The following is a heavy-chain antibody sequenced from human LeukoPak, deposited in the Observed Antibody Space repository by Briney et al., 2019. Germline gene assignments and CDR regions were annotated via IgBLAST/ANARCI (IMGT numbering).Heavy chain of an antibody. D-gene: IGHD2-2*03. Sequence: SETLSLTCAVYGGSFSGYYWSWIRQPPGKGLEWIGEINHSGSTNYNPSLKSRVTISVDTSKNQFSLKLSSVTAADTAVYYCASGEGVDIVVVPAARFDYWGQGTLVTVSS. V-gene: IGHV4-34*01. CDR3: ASGEGVDIVVVPAARFDY. CDR1: GGSFSGYY. J-gene: IGHJ4*02. CDR2: INHSGST.